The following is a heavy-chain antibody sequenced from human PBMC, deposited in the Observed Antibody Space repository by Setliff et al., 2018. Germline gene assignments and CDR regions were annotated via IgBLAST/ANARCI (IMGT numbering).Heavy chain of an antibody. Sequence: GGSLRLSCVVSGFTFSRYWMTWVRQAPGKGLEWVANIKEDGSEKYYVDSVRGRFTMSRDNAKNSLYLQMNSLRAEDTAVYYCARDDVLTGAGGHLDYWGQGTLVTVSS. V-gene: IGHV3-7*01. D-gene: IGHD7-27*01. CDR2: IKEDGSEK. CDR1: GFTFSRYW. J-gene: IGHJ4*02. CDR3: ARDDVLTGAGGHLDY.